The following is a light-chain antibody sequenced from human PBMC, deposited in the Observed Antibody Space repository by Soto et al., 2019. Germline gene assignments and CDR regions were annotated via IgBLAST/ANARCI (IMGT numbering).Light chain of an antibody. CDR2: EVS. CDR3: SSYTSSSTYL. Sequence: QSVLTQPASVSGSPGQSITISCTGTSSDVGAYNYVSWYQQHPDKAPKLMIYEVSHRPSGVSDRFSGSKSDNTASLTISGLHTEDEADYYCSSYTSSSTYLFGTGTKLTVL. CDR1: SSDVGAYNY. V-gene: IGLV2-14*03. J-gene: IGLJ1*01.